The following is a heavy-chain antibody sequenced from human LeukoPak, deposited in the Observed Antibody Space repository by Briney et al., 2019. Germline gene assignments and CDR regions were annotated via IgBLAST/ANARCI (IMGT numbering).Heavy chain of an antibody. J-gene: IGHJ4*02. Sequence: PGGSLRLSCEASGFTFTSYWMAWVRQAPGKGLEWVANIAQDGAEAVYADSVRGRFSISRDNAKNSLYLQMNNLRAEDTAVYYCSNGIYRDLYWGQGTQVTVSS. CDR2: IAQDGAEA. CDR1: GFTFTSYW. CDR3: SNGIYRDLY. V-gene: IGHV3-7*01. D-gene: IGHD1-26*01.